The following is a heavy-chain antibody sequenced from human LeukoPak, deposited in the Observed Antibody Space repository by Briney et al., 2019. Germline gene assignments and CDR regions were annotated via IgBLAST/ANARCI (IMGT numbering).Heavy chain of an antibody. CDR3: ARAFRDPLSGSYYFDY. CDR1: GGSTSSYY. D-gene: IGHD1-26*01. J-gene: IGHJ4*02. V-gene: IGHV4-4*07. Sequence: SETLSLTCTVSGGSTSSYYWSWIRQPAGKGLEWIGRIYTSGSTNYNPSLKSRVTMSVDTSKNQFSLKLSSVTAADTAVYYCARAFRDPLSGSYYFDYWGQGTLVTVSS. CDR2: IYTSGST.